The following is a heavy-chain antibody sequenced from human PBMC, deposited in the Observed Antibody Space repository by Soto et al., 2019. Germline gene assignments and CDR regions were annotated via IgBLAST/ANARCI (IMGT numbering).Heavy chain of an antibody. D-gene: IGHD3-3*01. V-gene: IGHV3-15*07. CDR3: NSYPDFWGGHTPL. CDR1: GFSITNTC. J-gene: IGHJ4*02. Sequence: GGSLRLSCAASGFSITNTCMHWVRQAPGKGLEWVGRVKSKADGGTADYAAPVKGRFTVSRDDSKNTQYLQMNSLKMEDTAVYYCNSYPDFWGGHTPLWGQGTLVTVSS. CDR2: VKSKADGGTA.